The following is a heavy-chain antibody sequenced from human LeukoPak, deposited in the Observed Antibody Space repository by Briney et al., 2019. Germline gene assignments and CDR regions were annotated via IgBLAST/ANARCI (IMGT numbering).Heavy chain of an antibody. V-gene: IGHV4-59*01. Sequence: SETLSLTCTVSGGSITSYCWSWIRQLPGKGMGWIGPTFYSGSTNYNPSLNSRVPILVDTSKNQFSQKLSSGTAADTAVYYCARAYGDIDYWGQGTLVTVSS. CDR1: GGSITSYC. D-gene: IGHD4-17*01. CDR2: TFYSGST. CDR3: ARAYGDIDY. J-gene: IGHJ4*02.